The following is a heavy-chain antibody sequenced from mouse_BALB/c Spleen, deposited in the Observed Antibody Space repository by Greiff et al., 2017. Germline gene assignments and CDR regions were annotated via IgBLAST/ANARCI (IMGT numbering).Heavy chain of an antibody. Sequence: VQLQESGAELVRPGSSVKISCKASGYAFSSYWMNWVKQKPGQGLEWIGQIYPGDGDTNYNGKFKGKATLTADKSSSTAYMQLSSLTSEDSAVYFCARQGPRYYAMDYWGQGTSVTVSS. J-gene: IGHJ4*01. CDR2: IYPGDGDT. CDR3: ARQGPRYYAMDY. CDR1: GYAFSSYW. V-gene: IGHV1-80*01.